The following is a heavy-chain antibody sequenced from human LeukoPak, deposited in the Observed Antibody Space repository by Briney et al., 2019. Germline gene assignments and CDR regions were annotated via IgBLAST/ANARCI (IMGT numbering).Heavy chain of an antibody. CDR3: ARTYYYDSSGSSDDVFDI. Sequence: ESLKISCKGSGYSFTTYWIAWVRQMPGKGLEWMGIIYPGDSDIRYSPSFQGLVTISADKSISTAYLQWSSLQDSDTAIYYCARTYYYDSSGSSDDVFDIWGQGTMVTVSS. CDR2: IYPGDSDI. D-gene: IGHD3-22*01. J-gene: IGHJ3*02. CDR1: GYSFTTYW. V-gene: IGHV5-51*01.